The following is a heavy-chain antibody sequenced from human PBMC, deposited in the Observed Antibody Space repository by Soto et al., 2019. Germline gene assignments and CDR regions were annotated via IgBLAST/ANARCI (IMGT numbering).Heavy chain of an antibody. Sequence: EVQLLESGGGLVQPGGSLRLSCSASGFTFSSYAMSWVRQAPGKGLEWVSAISGSGGSTYYADSVKGLFTISRDNSKNTLYLQMNSLRAEDTAVYYCAKVYGDYGGGFDYWGQGTLVNVSS. CDR3: AKVYGDYGGGFDY. V-gene: IGHV3-23*01. CDR2: ISGSGGST. J-gene: IGHJ4*02. D-gene: IGHD4-17*01. CDR1: GFTFSSYA.